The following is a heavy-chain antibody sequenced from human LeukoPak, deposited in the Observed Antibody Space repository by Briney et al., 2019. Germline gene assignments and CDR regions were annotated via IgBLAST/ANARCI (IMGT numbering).Heavy chain of an antibody. CDR1: GFTFSNYA. V-gene: IGHV3-23*01. CDR3: AKARKIVVVTAIPFFDY. J-gene: IGHJ4*02. D-gene: IGHD2-21*02. CDR2: ISGSGGST. Sequence: GGSLRLSCVASGFTFSNYAMSWVRQAPGKGLEWVSAISGSGGSTYYADSVKGRFTISRDNSKNTLSLQMNSLRAEDTAIYYCAKARKIVVVTAIPFFDYWGQGTLVTVSS.